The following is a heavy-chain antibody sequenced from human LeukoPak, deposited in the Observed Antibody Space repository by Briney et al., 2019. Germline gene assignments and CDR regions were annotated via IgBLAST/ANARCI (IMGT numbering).Heavy chain of an antibody. Sequence: SETLSLTCTVSGGSISSSNYYWGWIRQPPGKGLEWIGSIYYSGTTYYNPSLKSRVTISVDTSRNQLSLKLRSVTAADTSVYYCARGVRYYVFDAFNIWGPGTMVTVSS. CDR1: GGSISSSNYY. J-gene: IGHJ3*02. CDR3: ARGVRYYVFDAFNI. D-gene: IGHD3-3*01. V-gene: IGHV4-39*01. CDR2: IYYSGTT.